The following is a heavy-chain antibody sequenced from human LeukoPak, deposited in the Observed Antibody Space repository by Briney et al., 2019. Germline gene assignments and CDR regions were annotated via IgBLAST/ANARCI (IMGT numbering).Heavy chain of an antibody. CDR3: ASTSTGYSSSWFSRAEATDY. CDR2: ISGSGGST. D-gene: IGHD6-13*01. Sequence: PGGSLRLSCAASGFTFSSYGMSWVRQAPGKGLEWVSAISGSGGSTYYADSVKGRFTISRDNAKNSLYLQMNSLRAEDTAVYYCASTSTGYSSSWFSRAEATDYWGQGTLVTVSS. V-gene: IGHV3-23*01. J-gene: IGHJ4*02. CDR1: GFTFSSYG.